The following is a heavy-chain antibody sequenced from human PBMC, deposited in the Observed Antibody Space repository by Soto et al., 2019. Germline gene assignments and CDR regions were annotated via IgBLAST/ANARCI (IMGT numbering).Heavy chain of an antibody. D-gene: IGHD4-17*01. CDR2: IYYSGST. J-gene: IGHJ6*02. Sequence: SETLSLTCTVSGGSISSGDYYWSWIRQPPGKGLEWIGYIYYSGSTYYNPSLKSRVTISVDTSKNQFSLKLSSVTAADTAVYYCARDRSGDKNYYYYGMDVWGQGTTVTVSS. CDR1: GGSISSGDYY. V-gene: IGHV4-30-4*01. CDR3: ARDRSGDKNYYYYGMDV.